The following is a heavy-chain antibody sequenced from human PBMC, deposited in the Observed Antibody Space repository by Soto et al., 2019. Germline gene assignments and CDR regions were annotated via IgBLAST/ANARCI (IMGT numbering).Heavy chain of an antibody. CDR3: ARDRGPYTGFFDY. J-gene: IGHJ4*02. V-gene: IGHV4-59*01. Sequence: QVQLQESGPGLVKPSETLSLTCSVSGGSIDYYYWSWIRQPPGKGLEWIADVYSSGATNYHPSLKRRATISVDTSKDQFSLKLSSVTAADTAVYYCARDRGPYTGFFDYWGQGTLVTVSS. CDR1: GGSIDYYY. D-gene: IGHD2-8*02. CDR2: VYSSGAT.